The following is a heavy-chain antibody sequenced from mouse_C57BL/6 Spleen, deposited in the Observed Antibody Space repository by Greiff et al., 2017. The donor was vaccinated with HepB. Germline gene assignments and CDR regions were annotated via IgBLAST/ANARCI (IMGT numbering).Heavy chain of an antibody. CDR1: GYTFTDYY. J-gene: IGHJ2*01. D-gene: IGHD2-1*01. CDR2: INPYNGGT. V-gene: IGHV1-19*01. Sequence: VQLQQSGPVLVKPGASVKMSCKASGYTFTDYYMNWVKQSHGKSLEWIGVINPYNGGTSYNQKFKGKATLTVDKSSSTAYMELNSLTSEDSAVYYCARRRGDGNYVFDYWGQGTTLTVSS. CDR3: ARRRGDGNYVFDY.